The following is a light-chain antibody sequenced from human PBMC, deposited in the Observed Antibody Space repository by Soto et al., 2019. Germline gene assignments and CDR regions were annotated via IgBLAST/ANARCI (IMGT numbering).Light chain of an antibody. CDR2: GAS. Sequence: EIVLTQSPGTLSMSPAERATLSGRASQSISSNHLARYKQKPGQAPRLLMYGASTRATGIPDRFSGSGSGTDFTLTISRLEAEDFAVYDCHDYGSSPRTFGQGTKVEVK. CDR1: QSISSNH. J-gene: IGKJ1*01. CDR3: HDYGSSPRT. V-gene: IGKV3-20*01.